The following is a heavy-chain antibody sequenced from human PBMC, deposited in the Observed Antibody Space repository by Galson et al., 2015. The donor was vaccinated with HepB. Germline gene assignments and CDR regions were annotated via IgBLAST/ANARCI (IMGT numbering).Heavy chain of an antibody. CDR3: ARGPASVVYDYVWGSSRQPLYYLDS. CDR1: GGSFSDYY. V-gene: IGHV4-34*01. Sequence: ETLSLTCAVYGGSFSDYYWSWIRQPPGKGLEWIGEINHSGSTNDNPSLKSRITISVDTSKNQSSLKLTSVTAADAAVYYCARGPASVVYDYVWGSSRQPLYYLDSWGQGTLLTVSS. J-gene: IGHJ4*02. D-gene: IGHD3-16*02. CDR2: INHSGST.